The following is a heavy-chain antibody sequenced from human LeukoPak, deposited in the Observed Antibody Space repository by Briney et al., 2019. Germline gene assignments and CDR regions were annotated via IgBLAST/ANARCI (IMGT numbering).Heavy chain of an antibody. CDR2: IIPIFGTA. J-gene: IGHJ6*03. D-gene: IGHD6-6*01. Sequence: SVKVSCKASGGTFSSYAISWVRQAPGQGLEWMGGIIPIFGTANYAQKFQGRVMITADESTSTAYMELSSLRSEDTAVYYCARALPKGQLDYYYYYMDVWGKGTTVTVSS. CDR3: ARALPKGQLDYYYYYMDV. CDR1: GGTFSSYA. V-gene: IGHV1-69*01.